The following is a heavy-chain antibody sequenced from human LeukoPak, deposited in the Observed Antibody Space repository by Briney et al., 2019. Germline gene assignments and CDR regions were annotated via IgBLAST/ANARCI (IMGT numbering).Heavy chain of an antibody. CDR3: ARRFSYYGSGSHFDY. CDR1: GYSFTSYW. Sequence: GESLKISCKSSGYSFTSYWIGWVRQMPGKGLEWMGIIYPGDSDTRYSPSFQGQVTISADKSISTAYLQWSSLKASDTAMYYCARRFSYYGSGSHFDYWGQGTLVTVSS. V-gene: IGHV5-51*01. D-gene: IGHD3-10*01. CDR2: IYPGDSDT. J-gene: IGHJ4*02.